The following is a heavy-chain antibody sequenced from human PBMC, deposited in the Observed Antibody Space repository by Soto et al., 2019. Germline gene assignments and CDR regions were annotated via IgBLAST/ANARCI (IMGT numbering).Heavy chain of an antibody. J-gene: IGHJ1*01. CDR2: ISSSGSTI. CDR3: ARRVCRSGGSRHGPLAY. V-gene: IGHV3-11*01. D-gene: IGHD2-15*01. CDR1: GFTFSDYY. Sequence: GSLRLSCAASGFTFSDYYMSWIRQAPGKGLEWVSYISSSGSTIYYADSVKGRFTISSDNAKNSLYLQMNSLRAEDTAVYYCARRVCRSGGSRHGPLAYWGQGTLVTVSS.